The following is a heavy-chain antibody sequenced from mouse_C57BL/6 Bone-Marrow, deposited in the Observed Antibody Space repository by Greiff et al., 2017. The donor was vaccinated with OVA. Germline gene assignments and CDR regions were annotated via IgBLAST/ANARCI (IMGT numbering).Heavy chain of an antibody. CDR2: IDPSDSYT. V-gene: IGHV1-50*01. J-gene: IGHJ1*03. CDR1: GYTFTSYW. CDR3: ANFYLPWYFDV. Sequence: VQLQQPGAELVKPGASVKLSCKASGYTFTSYWMQWVKQRPGQGLEWIGEIDPSDSYTNYNQKFKGKATLTVDTSSSTAYMQLSSLTSEDSAVYYCANFYLPWYFDVWGTGTTVTVSS. D-gene: IGHD1-1*01.